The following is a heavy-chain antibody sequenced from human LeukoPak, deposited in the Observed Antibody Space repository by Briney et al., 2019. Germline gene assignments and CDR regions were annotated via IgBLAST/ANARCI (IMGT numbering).Heavy chain of an antibody. J-gene: IGHJ4*02. CDR1: GFSFDNYA. CDR3: AKGAYDYIEIAYFDY. CDR2: IIGSSGST. V-gene: IGHV3-23*01. Sequence: GGSLGLSCVASGFSFDNYAMNWVRQAPGKGLEWVSLIIGSSGSTFYADSVKGRFTISRDKSKNTLYLQMNSLRAEDTAVYYCAKGAYDYIEIAYFDYWGQGSLVTVSS. D-gene: IGHD5-12*01.